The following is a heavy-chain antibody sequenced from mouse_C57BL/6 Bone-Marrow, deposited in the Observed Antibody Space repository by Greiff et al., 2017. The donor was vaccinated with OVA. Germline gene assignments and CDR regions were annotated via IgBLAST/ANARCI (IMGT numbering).Heavy chain of an antibody. Sequence: VQLQQPGAELVKPGASVKLSCKASGYTFTSYWMHWVKQRPGPGLEWIGMIHPNSGSTNYNEKFKSKATLTVDKSSSTAYMQLSSLTSEDSAVYYCAKIYYGSRDYWGQGTTLTVSS. CDR2: IHPNSGST. CDR3: AKIYYGSRDY. CDR1: GYTFTSYW. D-gene: IGHD1-1*01. J-gene: IGHJ2*01. V-gene: IGHV1-64*01.